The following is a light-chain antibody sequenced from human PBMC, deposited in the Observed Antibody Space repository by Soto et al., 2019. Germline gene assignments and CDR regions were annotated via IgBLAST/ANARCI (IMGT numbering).Light chain of an antibody. CDR1: QSVSSN. J-gene: IGKJ1*01. CDR3: QQYGSSGT. Sequence: EIVMTQSPATLSVSPGERATLSCRASQSVSSNLAWYQQKPGQAPRPLIYGGSTRATGIPDRFSGSGSGTDFTLTISRLEPEDFAVYYCQQYGSSGTFGQGTKVDIK. CDR2: GGS. V-gene: IGKV3-20*01.